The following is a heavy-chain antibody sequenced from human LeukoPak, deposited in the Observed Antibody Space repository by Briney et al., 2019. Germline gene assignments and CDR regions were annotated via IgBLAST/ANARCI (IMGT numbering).Heavy chain of an antibody. D-gene: IGHD3-9*01. CDR1: GYTFTSYG. CDR2: ISAYNGNT. Sequence: ASVKVSCKASGYTFTSYGISWVRQAPGQGHEWMGWISAYNGNTNYAQKLQGRVTMTTDTSTRTAYMGLRSLRSDDTSVYYCARGGATYYDILTGYYPTSYYGMDVWGQGATVTVSS. J-gene: IGHJ6*02. CDR3: ARGGATYYDILTGYYPTSYYGMDV. V-gene: IGHV1-18*01.